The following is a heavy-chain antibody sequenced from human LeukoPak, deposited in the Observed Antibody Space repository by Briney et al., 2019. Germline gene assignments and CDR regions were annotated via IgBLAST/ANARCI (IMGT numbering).Heavy chain of an antibody. CDR1: GGTFSSYA. Sequence: ASVKVSCKASGGTFSSYAISWVRQAPGQGLEWMGWISGYNSKTFYAQKFQGRVTMTTDTSTSTVYMELRSLRSDDTAVYYCARGYYGSGSYYNVGYYYYYYMDVWGKGTTVTVSS. V-gene: IGHV1-18*01. CDR2: ISGYNSKT. J-gene: IGHJ6*03. D-gene: IGHD3-10*01. CDR3: ARGYYGSGSYYNVGYYYYYYMDV.